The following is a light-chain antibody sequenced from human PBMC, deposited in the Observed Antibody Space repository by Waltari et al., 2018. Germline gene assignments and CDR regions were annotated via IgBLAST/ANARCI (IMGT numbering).Light chain of an antibody. J-gene: IGKJ4*01. CDR3: QQYNEWLT. CDR2: DAA. CDR1: QSVSGN. V-gene: IGKV3-15*01. Sequence: EIVMTQSPATLPVSPGERVTLSCRASQSVSGNLAWYQQKPGQAPRLLIYDAATRATGIPARFSGSGSGTEFTLTISSMQSEDFALYFCQQYNEWLTFGGGTRVEIK.